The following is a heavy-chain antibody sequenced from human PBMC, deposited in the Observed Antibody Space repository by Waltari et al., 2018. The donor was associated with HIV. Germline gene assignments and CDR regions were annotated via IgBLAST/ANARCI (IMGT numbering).Heavy chain of an antibody. V-gene: IGHV4-61*02. J-gene: IGHJ6*02. CDR3: ARDENSSGWYDPTNGMDV. CDR1: GGAISSGSYY. CDR2: IYTSGST. Sequence: QVQLQESGPGLVKPSQTLSLTCTVSGGAISSGSYYWSWFRQPAGKGLEWIGRIYTSGSTNYNPSLKSRVTISVDTSKNQFSLKLSSVTAADTAVYYCARDENSSGWYDPTNGMDVWGQGTTVTVSS. D-gene: IGHD6-19*01.